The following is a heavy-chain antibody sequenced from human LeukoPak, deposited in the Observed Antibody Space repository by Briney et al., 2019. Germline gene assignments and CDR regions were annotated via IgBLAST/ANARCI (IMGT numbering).Heavy chain of an antibody. CDR1: GGSISSGGYS. V-gene: IGHV4-30-2*01. CDR3: ARGGTTVTTWFDP. J-gene: IGHJ5*02. Sequence: PSETLSLTCAVSGGSISSGGYSWSWIRQPPGKGLEWIGYIYHSGSTYYNPSLKSRVTISVDRSKNQFSLKLSSVTAADTAVYYCARGGTTVTTWFDPWGQGTLVTVSP. CDR2: IYHSGST. D-gene: IGHD4-11*01.